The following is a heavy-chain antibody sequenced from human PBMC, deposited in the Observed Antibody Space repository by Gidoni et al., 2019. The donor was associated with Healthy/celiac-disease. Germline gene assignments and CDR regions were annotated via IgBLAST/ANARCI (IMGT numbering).Heavy chain of an antibody. CDR2: IRSKANSYAT. CDR3: TRHGDVDTAMEY. D-gene: IGHD5-18*01. J-gene: IGHJ4*02. CDR1: GFTFSGSA. V-gene: IGHV3-73*02. Sequence: EVQLVESGGGLIQPGGSLTLSCAASGFTFSGSAMHWVRQASGKGLEWVGRIRSKANSYATAYAASVKGRFTISRDDSKNTAYLQMNSLKTEDTAVYYCTRHGDVDTAMEYWGQGTLVTVSS.